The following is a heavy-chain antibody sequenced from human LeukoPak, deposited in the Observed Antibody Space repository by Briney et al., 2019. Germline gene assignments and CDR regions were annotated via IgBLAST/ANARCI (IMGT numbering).Heavy chain of an antibody. CDR3: AKETRDGYNWYYYYYMDV. J-gene: IGHJ6*03. V-gene: IGHV3-23*01. CDR1: DYSISSGYY. Sequence: PSETLSLTCTVSDYSISSGYYWGWIRQPPGKGLEWVSAISGSGGSTYYADSVKGRFTISRDNSKNTLYLQMNSLRAEDTAVYYCAKETRDGYNWYYYYYMDVWGKGTTVTVSS. CDR2: ISGSGGST. D-gene: IGHD5-24*01.